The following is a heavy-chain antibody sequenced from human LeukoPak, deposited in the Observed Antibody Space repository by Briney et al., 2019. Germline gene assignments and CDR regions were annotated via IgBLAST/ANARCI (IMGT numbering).Heavy chain of an antibody. J-gene: IGHJ5*02. D-gene: IGHD6-13*01. CDR1: DGSINSYY. V-gene: IGHV4-59*12. CDR2: IYYNGNT. CDR3: ARGLSSSWGINNWFDP. Sequence: SETLSLTCSVSDGSINSYYWNWIQRPPGKGLEWIGYIYYNGNTNYSPSLKSRVTMSVDKSKNQFSLKLSSVTAADTAVYYCARGLSSSWGINNWFDPWGQGTLVTVSS.